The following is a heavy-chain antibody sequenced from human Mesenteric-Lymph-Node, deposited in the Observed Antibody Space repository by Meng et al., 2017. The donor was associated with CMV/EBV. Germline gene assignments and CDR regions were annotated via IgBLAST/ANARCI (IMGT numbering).Heavy chain of an antibody. Sequence: SGSTFTRYDVNWVRQATGQGLEWMGWMNPNSGNTGYAQKFQGRVTMTRNTSITTAYMELSSLRSEDTAVYYCARGRGTTHKGNWFDPWGQGTLVTVSS. CDR2: MNPNSGNT. J-gene: IGHJ5*02. CDR1: GSTFTRYD. CDR3: ARGRGTTHKGNWFDP. V-gene: IGHV1-8*01. D-gene: IGHD2/OR15-2a*01.